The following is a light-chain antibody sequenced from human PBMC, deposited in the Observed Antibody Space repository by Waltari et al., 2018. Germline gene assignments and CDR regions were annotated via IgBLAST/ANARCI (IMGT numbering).Light chain of an antibody. CDR1: QDIRNY. Sequence: IQMTQSPSSLSASVGDRVTLTCRASQDIRNYLAWFQQKPGQAPKSLIYAAASLQSGVPSKFSGSGSGTDFTLTISSLQPGDFATYYCQQYNSYPWTFGQGTKVEIK. V-gene: IGKV1-16*02. CDR3: QQYNSYPWT. J-gene: IGKJ1*01. CDR2: AAA.